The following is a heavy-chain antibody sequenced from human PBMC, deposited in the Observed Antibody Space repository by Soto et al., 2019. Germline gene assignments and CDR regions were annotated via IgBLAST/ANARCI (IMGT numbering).Heavy chain of an antibody. D-gene: IGHD3-16*01. CDR1: GFTFSSYA. CDR2: ISGSGGST. Sequence: EVQLLESGGGFVQPGGSLRLSCAASGFTFSSYAMTWVRQAPGKGLEWVSAISGSGGSTYNADSVKGRFTISRDNSKNTLYLQMNSLRVEDTAVYHCAKRMTDIAWGADAFDIWGQGTMVTVSS. V-gene: IGHV3-23*01. CDR3: AKRMTDIAWGADAFDI. J-gene: IGHJ3*02.